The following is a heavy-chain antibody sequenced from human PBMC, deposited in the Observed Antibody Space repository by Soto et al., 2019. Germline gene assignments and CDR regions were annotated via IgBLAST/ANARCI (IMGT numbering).Heavy chain of an antibody. Sequence: SETLSLTCAVYGGSFSGYFWNWVRQPPGKGLEWIGEINHSGSTKYNPSLKSRVTLSVDTSKNQFSLRVFSVTAADTAVYYCARDLSGYYYGMDVWGQGTTVTVSS. CDR3: ARDLSGYYYGMDV. V-gene: IGHV4-34*01. CDR2: INHSGST. CDR1: GGSFSGYF. J-gene: IGHJ6*02.